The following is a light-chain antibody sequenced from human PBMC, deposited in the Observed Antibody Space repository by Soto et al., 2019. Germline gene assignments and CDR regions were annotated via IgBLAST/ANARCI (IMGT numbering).Light chain of an antibody. CDR2: DAS. CDR1: QSVSSY. J-gene: IGKJ1*01. Sequence: EIVLTQSPATLSLSPGERATLSCRASQSVSSYFAWYQQKPGQAPRLLIYDASNRATGIPARFSGSGSGTDFTLTISGLEPEDFAVYYCQQRGNWPLTFGQGTKVDIK. V-gene: IGKV3-11*01. CDR3: QQRGNWPLT.